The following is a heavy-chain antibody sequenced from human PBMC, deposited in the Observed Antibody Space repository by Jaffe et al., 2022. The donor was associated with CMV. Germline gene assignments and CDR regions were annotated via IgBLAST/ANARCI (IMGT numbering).Heavy chain of an antibody. CDR1: GGSISSYF. Sequence: QVQLQESGPGLVKPSETLSLTCSVSGGSISSYFWTWIRQSPGRGLEWIGYMYDSGSTNYNPSLRGRVTISVDTAKNQFSLRLSSVTAADTAVYYCARDSRYCSSNSCYEAYYHGLDVWGQGTTVTVSS. J-gene: IGHJ6*02. CDR2: MYDSGST. CDR3: ARDSRYCSSNSCYEAYYHGLDV. D-gene: IGHD2-2*01. V-gene: IGHV4-59*01.